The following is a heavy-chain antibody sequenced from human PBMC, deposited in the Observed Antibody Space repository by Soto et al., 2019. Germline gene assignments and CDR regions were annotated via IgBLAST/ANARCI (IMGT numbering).Heavy chain of an antibody. CDR1: GGTFSSYA. Sequence: SVKVSCKASGGTFSSYAISWVRQAPGQGLEWMGGIIPIFGTANYAQKFQGRVTITADESTSTAYIELSSLRSEDTAVYYCASVGDSSGYYLNWFDPWGQGTLVTVSS. CDR3: ASVGDSSGYYLNWFDP. CDR2: IIPIFGTA. D-gene: IGHD3-22*01. V-gene: IGHV1-69*13. J-gene: IGHJ5*02.